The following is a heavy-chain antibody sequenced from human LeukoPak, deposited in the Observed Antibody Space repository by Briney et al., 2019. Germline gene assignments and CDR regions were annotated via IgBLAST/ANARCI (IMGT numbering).Heavy chain of an antibody. CDR3: ARAGSGRSPDWFDP. CDR2: ISWNSGSI. V-gene: IGHV3-9*01. D-gene: IGHD1-26*01. J-gene: IGHJ5*02. CDR1: GFTFDDYA. Sequence: GGSLRLSCAASGFTFDDYAMHWVRQGPGKGLEWVSGISWNSGSIGYADSVKGRFTISRDNAKNSLYLQMNSLRAEDTAVYYCARAGSGRSPDWFDPWGQGTLVTVSS.